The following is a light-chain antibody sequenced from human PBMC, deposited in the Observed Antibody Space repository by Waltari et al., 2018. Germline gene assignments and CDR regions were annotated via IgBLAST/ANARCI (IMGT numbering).Light chain of an antibody. CDR2: DVT. Sequence: QSALTQPRSVSGSPGQSVTISCAGTGSDVGDFNSVSWYQQHPGKAPKLVLFDVTKRPSGVPDRFSGSKSGTAASLTGSGLQAEDEADYYCCSYAGIWVFGGGTKLTVL. V-gene: IGLV2-11*01. CDR1: GSDVGDFNS. J-gene: IGLJ3*02. CDR3: CSYAGIWV.